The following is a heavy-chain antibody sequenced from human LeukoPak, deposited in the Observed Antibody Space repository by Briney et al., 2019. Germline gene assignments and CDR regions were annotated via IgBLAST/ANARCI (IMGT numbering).Heavy chain of an antibody. CDR3: ARATHDYGDYYFDY. V-gene: IGHV3-74*01. Sequence: GGSLRLSCAASGFSFSVYWMHWVRQAPGKGPVWVSRIKTDGSITDYADSVKGRFTISRDNAKNTLYLQMNSLRAEDTAVYYCARATHDYGDYYFDYWGQGTLVTVSS. CDR1: GFSFSVYW. J-gene: IGHJ4*02. CDR2: IKTDGSIT. D-gene: IGHD4-17*01.